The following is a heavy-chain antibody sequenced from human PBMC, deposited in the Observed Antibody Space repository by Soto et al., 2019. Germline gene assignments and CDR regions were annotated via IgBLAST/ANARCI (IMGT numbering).Heavy chain of an antibody. CDR1: GFTLSDYY. V-gene: IGHV3-72*01. J-gene: IGHJ6*02. CDR2: TRNKPNSYTT. Sequence: GGSLRLSCVASGFTLSDYYVDWVRQAPGKGLEWVGRTRNKPNSYTTEYAASVEGRFTISRDDSKNSLYLQLNSLNTEDTAVYYCGRGGYRHYSAYYYYALDVWGQGTTVTVSS. D-gene: IGHD4-4*01. CDR3: GRGGYRHYSAYYYYALDV.